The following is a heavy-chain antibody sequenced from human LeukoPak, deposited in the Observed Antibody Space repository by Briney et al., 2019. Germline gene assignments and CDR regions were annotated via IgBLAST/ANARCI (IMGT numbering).Heavy chain of an antibody. J-gene: IGHJ4*02. Sequence: ASVKVSCKASGYTFTSYYMHWVRQAPGQGLEWMGIINPSGGSTSYAQKFQGRATMTRDMSTSTVYMELSSLRSEDTAVYYCARPDPFGGGGFDYWGQGTLVTVSS. D-gene: IGHD3-16*01. V-gene: IGHV1-46*01. CDR2: INPSGGST. CDR3: ARPDPFGGGGFDY. CDR1: GYTFTSYY.